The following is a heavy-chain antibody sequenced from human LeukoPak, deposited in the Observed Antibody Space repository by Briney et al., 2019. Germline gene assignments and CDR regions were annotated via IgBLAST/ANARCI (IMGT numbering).Heavy chain of an antibody. CDR3: ARLTKGRYFDYIFDY. Sequence: PSETLSLTCTVSGGSVSNTDFYWGWIRQPPGKGLQWIGNIYYSGSTYYNPSLNSRVTMSVDTSKNQFSLKMTPVTAADTAVYYCARLTKGRYFDYIFDYWGQGTLFTVSS. J-gene: IGHJ4*02. D-gene: IGHD3-9*01. V-gene: IGHV4-39*01. CDR1: GGSVSNTDFY. CDR2: IYYSGST.